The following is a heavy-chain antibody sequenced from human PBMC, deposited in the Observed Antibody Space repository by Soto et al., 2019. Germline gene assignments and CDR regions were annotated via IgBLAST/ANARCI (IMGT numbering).Heavy chain of an antibody. V-gene: IGHV3-11*05. D-gene: IGHD3-22*01. CDR1: GFTFSDYY. Sequence: QVQLVESGGGLVKPGGSLRLSCAASGFTFSDYYMSCIRQAPGKGLELVSYIRSSSSYTNYADSVKGRFTISRDNAKNSLYLQMNSRIDEVTAVYYCATGQYYYDSRAYYYSWGQGTVVTVSS. CDR2: IRSSSSYT. J-gene: IGHJ4*02. CDR3: ATGQYYYDSRAYYYS.